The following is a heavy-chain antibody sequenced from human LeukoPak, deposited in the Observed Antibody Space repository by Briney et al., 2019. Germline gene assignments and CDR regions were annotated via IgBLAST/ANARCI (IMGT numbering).Heavy chain of an antibody. CDR1: GYTFTSYG. J-gene: IGHJ6*03. CDR2: ISAYNGNT. CDR3: ARGKTGYRPRDYYYYMDV. D-gene: IGHD3-9*01. Sequence: GASVKVSCKASGYTFTSYGISWVRQAPGQGLEGMGWISAYNGNTNYAQKFQGRVTITADESTSTAYMELSSLRSEDTAVYYCARGKTGYRPRDYYYYMDVWGKGTTVTISS. V-gene: IGHV1-18*01.